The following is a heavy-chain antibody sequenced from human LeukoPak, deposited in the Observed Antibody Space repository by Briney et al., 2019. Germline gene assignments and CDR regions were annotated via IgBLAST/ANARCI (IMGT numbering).Heavy chain of an antibody. CDR2: VHHSGNT. V-gene: IGHV4/OR15-8*02. CDR3: ATLHTENFDY. Sequence: SETLSLTCEVSGGSISSSDWWSWVRQPPGKGLEWIGEVHHSGNTKYNPSLKSRITMSMERSKNQYSLQLSSVIAADTAVYYCATLHTENFDYWGQGTLVTVSS. J-gene: IGHJ4*02. CDR1: GGSISSSDW.